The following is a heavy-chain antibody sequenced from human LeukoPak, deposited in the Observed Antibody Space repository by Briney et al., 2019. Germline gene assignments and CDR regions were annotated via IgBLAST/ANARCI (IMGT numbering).Heavy chain of an antibody. CDR3: ARGFSHSISSAGCDY. J-gene: IGHJ4*02. V-gene: IGHV3-30-3*01. CDR2: ISYDGSNK. CDR1: GFTFSTYA. D-gene: IGHD6-6*01. Sequence: PGRSLRLSCAASGFTFSTYAMHWVRQAPGKGLEWVAVISYDGSNKYYADSVKGRFTISRDNSKNTLYLQMNSLRAEDTAVYYCARGFSHSISSAGCDYWGQGTLVTVSS.